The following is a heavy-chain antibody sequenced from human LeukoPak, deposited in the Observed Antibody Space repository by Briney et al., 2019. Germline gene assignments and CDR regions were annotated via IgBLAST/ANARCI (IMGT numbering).Heavy chain of an antibody. CDR2: ISTYNGNT. CDR3: ARVPTTVTTSYYYYYYMDV. J-gene: IGHJ6*03. D-gene: IGHD4-11*01. Sequence: GASVKVSCKASGYTFTNYGISWVRQAPGQGLHWVGWISTYNGNTDYAQKVQGRVTMTTDTSTSTAYMELRSLRSDDTAVYYCARVPTTVTTSYYYYYYMDVWGKGTTVTVSS. CDR1: GYTFTNYG. V-gene: IGHV1-18*01.